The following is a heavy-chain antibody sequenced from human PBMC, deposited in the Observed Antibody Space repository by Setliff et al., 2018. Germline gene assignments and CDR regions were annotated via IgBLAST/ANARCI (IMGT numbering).Heavy chain of an antibody. CDR1: GESFDNHY. CDR2: INHRGFT. V-gene: IGHV4-34*01. D-gene: IGHD6-6*01. CDR3: ARGRIAERPDAIDY. J-gene: IGHJ4*02. Sequence: SETLSLTCAVYGESFDNHYWNWIRQPPGERLEWIGEINHRGFTDYKPSLKSRLTMSVDTSRNQFSLNLGSVTAADTGVYYCARGRIAERPDAIDYWGQGTPVTVSS.